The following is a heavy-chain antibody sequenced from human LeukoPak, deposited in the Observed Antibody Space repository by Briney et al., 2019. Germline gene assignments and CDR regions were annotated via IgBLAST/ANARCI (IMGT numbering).Heavy chain of an antibody. Sequence: TGGSLRLSCSASGFAFSDYWKSWVRQAPGPGLEWLANINQDGSQTSYVDSVRDRFTASRDNAKNSLYLQMNSLRADDTAVYYCARDSSPRYSGYDWVFWGRGTLVTVSS. CDR3: ARDSSPRYSGYDWVF. CDR1: GFAFSDYW. J-gene: IGHJ4*02. V-gene: IGHV3-7*01. CDR2: INQDGSQT. D-gene: IGHD5-12*01.